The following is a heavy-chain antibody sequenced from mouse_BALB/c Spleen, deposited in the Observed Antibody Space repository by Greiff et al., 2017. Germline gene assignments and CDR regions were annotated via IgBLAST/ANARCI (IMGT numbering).Heavy chain of an antibody. D-gene: IGHD1-1*01. CDR2: ISSGGST. Sequence: EVQVVESGGGLVKPGGSLKLSCAASGFTFSSYAMSWVRQTPEKRLEWVASISSGGSTYYPDSVKGRFTISRDNARNILYLQMSSLRSEDTAMYYCAREGNYYGSSYYFDYWGQGTTLTVSS. J-gene: IGHJ2*01. CDR1: GFTFSSYA. CDR3: AREGNYYGSSYYFDY. V-gene: IGHV5-6-5*01.